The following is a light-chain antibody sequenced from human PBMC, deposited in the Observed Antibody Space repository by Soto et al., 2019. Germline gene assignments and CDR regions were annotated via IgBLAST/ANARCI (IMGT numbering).Light chain of an antibody. J-gene: IGLJ1*01. V-gene: IGLV1-44*01. CDR2: NNN. CDR1: SSNIGSNT. Sequence: QSALTQPPSASGTPGQRVTISCSGGSSNIGSNTVNWYQHLPGTAPKLLIYNNNQRPSGVPDRFSGSKSGTSASLAISGLQSADEADYYCAAWDDSLNGYVFGTGTKLTVL. CDR3: AAWDDSLNGYV.